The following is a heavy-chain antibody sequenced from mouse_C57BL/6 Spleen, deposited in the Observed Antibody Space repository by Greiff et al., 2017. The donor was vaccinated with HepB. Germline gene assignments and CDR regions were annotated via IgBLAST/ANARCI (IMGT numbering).Heavy chain of an antibody. CDR2: IYPGDGDT. CDR3: ASYSNYVGVDY. Sequence: QVQLQQSGPELVKPGASMKISCKASGYAFSSSWMNWVKQRPGKGLEWIGRIYPGDGDTNYTGKFKGKATLTADKSSSTAYMQLSSLTSEDSAVYFCASYSNYVGVDYWGQGTTLTVSS. J-gene: IGHJ2*01. CDR1: GYAFSSSW. D-gene: IGHD2-5*01. V-gene: IGHV1-82*01.